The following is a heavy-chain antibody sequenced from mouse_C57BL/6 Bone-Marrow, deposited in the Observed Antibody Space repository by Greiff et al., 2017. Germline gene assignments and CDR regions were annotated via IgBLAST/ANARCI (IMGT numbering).Heavy chain of an antibody. V-gene: IGHV1-50*01. D-gene: IGHD2-3*01. Sequence: VQLQQPGAELVKPGASVKLSCKASGYTFTSYWMQWVKQRPGQGLEWIGEIDPSDSYTNYNQKFKGQATLTVDTSSSTAYMQLSSLTSEDSAVYYCARRDGYPGYFDVWGTGTTVTVSS. J-gene: IGHJ1*03. CDR2: IDPSDSYT. CDR1: GYTFTSYW. CDR3: ARRDGYPGYFDV.